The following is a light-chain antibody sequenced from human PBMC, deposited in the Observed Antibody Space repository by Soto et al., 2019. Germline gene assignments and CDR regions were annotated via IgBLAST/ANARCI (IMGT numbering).Light chain of an antibody. CDR1: SSDVGGYNY. V-gene: IGLV2-14*01. J-gene: IGLJ1*01. Sequence: QSALPQPASVSGSPGQSITISCTGTSSDVGGYNYVSWYQQHPGKAPKLIIYEVSNRPSGVSNRFSGSKSGDTASLTISGLHAEDEADYYCSSYTSSSTLYVFGTGTKLTVL. CDR3: SSYTSSSTLYV. CDR2: EVS.